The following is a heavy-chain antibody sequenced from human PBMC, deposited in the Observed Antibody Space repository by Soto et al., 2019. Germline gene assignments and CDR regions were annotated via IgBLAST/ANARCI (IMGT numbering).Heavy chain of an antibody. D-gene: IGHD2-2*01. V-gene: IGHV1-69*13. CDR2: IIPIFGTA. CDR3: ARDPLGVRDLVVVPAANQYYYGMDV. Sequence: ASVKVSCKASGGTFSSYAISWVRQAPGQGLEWMGGIIPIFGTANYAQKFQGRVTITADESTSTAYMELSSLRSEDTAVYYCARDPLGVRDLVVVPAANQYYYGMDVWGQGTTVTVSS. CDR1: GGTFSSYA. J-gene: IGHJ6*02.